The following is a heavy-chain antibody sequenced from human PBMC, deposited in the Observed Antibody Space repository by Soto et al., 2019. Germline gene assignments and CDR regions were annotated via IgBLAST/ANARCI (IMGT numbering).Heavy chain of an antibody. D-gene: IGHD3-3*01. CDR3: ARGGQVYYDFCSGYYAGYFDL. J-gene: IGHJ2*01. Sequence: EVQLVESGGGLVKPGGSLRLSCAASGFTFSSYSMNWVRQAPGKGLEWVSSISSSSSYIYYADSVKGRFTISRDNAKNSLYLQMNILRAEDTAVYYCARGGQVYYDFCSGYYAGYFDLWGRGTLVTVSS. CDR2: ISSSSSYI. CDR1: GFTFSSYS. V-gene: IGHV3-21*01.